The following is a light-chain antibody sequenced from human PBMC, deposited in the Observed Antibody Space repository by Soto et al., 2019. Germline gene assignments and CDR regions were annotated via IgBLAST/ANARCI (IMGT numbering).Light chain of an antibody. Sequence: EIVMTQSPATLSVSPGERATLSCRASQSVTSNLAWYQQKPGQAPRLLMYGVSTRATGIPARVGGSVSATEFTLTISSLQSEDFAVYYCQQYSQWPLTFGGGTKVEIK. CDR1: QSVTSN. V-gene: IGKV3-15*01. CDR3: QQYSQWPLT. J-gene: IGKJ4*01. CDR2: GVS.